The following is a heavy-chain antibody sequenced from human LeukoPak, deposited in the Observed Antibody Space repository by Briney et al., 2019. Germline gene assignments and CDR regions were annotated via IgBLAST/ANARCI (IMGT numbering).Heavy chain of an antibody. D-gene: IGHD4-11*01. J-gene: IGHJ1*01. CDR3: ARDKAVTTELTQYFHH. CDR2: IIPIFGTA. CDR1: GGTFSSYA. V-gene: IGHV1-69*05. Sequence: SVKVSCKASGGTFSSYAISWVRQAPGQGLEWMGGIIPIFGTANYAQKFQFRVTMTTDTSTSTAYMEPRSLTSDDTAVYYCARDKAVTTELTQYFHHWGQGTLVTVSS.